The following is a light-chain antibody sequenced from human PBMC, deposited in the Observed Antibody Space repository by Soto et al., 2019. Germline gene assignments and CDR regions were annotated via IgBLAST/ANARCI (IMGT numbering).Light chain of an antibody. CDR2: AAS. J-gene: IGKJ1*01. Sequence: EIVLTQSPGTLSLSPGERATLSCRASQSVRNNYLAWYQQKPGQAPRLLIYAASGRATGIPDRFSGSGSGTDFTLTISRQEPEDFALYHCQQYGSSPWTFGQGTKVEIK. V-gene: IGKV3-20*01. CDR3: QQYGSSPWT. CDR1: QSVRNNY.